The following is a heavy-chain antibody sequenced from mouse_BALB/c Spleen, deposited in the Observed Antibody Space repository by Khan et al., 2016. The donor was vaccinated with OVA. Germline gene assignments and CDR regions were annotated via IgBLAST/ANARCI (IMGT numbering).Heavy chain of an antibody. V-gene: IGHV1S137*01. Sequence: QVQLKESGAELVRPGVSVKISCKGSGYTFTDFTLHWVKQSHAMSLEWIGVISTYYGDATYNQRFKDKATMTVDKSSSTAYMELARLTSEDSAICCRPRGGGGNRFAYWGQGTLVTVSA. CDR1: GYTFTDFT. CDR3: PRGGGGNRFAY. CDR2: ISTYYGDA. J-gene: IGHJ3*01.